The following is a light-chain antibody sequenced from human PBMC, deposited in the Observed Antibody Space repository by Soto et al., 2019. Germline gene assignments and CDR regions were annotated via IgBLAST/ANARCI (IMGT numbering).Light chain of an antibody. CDR1: QSVTRD. CDR2: GAS. CDR3: QQFNIWPHMLS. J-gene: IGKJ4*01. Sequence: EVVLTQSPATLSLSPGESATLSCRASQSVTRDSLAWYQQKPGHSPRLLISGASSRATGIPDRFSGGGSGTEFTLTISSLQSEDFAVYYCQQFNIWPHMLSFGGGTKLEMK. V-gene: IGKV3D-15*01.